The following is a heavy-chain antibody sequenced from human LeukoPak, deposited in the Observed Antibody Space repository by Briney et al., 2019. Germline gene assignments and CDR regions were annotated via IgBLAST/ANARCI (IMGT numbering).Heavy chain of an antibody. D-gene: IGHD2-2*01. V-gene: IGHV3-48*01. CDR2: ISSSGSTT. CDR1: AFTFSSYS. Sequence: GGSLRLSCAASAFTFSSYSMNWVRQAPGKGLGWVSYISSSGSTTYYADSVKGRFTISRDNAQKSLYLQMNSLRAEDTAVYYCASYCSTTSCYAVDYWGQGTLVTVSS. J-gene: IGHJ4*02. CDR3: ASYCSTTSCYAVDY.